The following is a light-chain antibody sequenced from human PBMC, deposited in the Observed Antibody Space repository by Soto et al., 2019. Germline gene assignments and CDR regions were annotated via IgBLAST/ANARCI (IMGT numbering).Light chain of an antibody. CDR2: GTS. CDR1: QTVNSIY. J-gene: IGKJ1*01. V-gene: IGKV3-20*01. Sequence: EIVLTQSPCTLSSSPGERATLSCRASQTVNSIYLAWYQQKPSQAPRLIIYGTSNRATGVPDRFSGSGSGTDFTLTISRLEPEDFAVYYCQQYYTTPRTFGQGTKVEIK. CDR3: QQYYTTPRT.